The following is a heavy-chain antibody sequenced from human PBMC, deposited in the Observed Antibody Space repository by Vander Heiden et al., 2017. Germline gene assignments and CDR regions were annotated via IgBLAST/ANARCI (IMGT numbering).Heavy chain of an antibody. CDR1: GFPFSSYG. Sequence: QVQLVESGGGVVQPGRSLRLSCAASGFPFSSYGMHWVRQAPGKGLEWVAVIWYDGSNKYYADSVKGRFTISRDNSKNTLYLQMNSLRAEDTAVYYCARDRVFTMVRGVIGAFDIWGQGTMVTVSS. D-gene: IGHD3-10*01. CDR2: IWYDGSNK. J-gene: IGHJ3*02. CDR3: ARDRVFTMVRGVIGAFDI. V-gene: IGHV3-33*01.